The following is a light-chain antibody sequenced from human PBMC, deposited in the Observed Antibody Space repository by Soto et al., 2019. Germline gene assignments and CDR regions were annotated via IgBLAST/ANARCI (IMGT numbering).Light chain of an antibody. V-gene: IGKV1-12*02. CDR3: QQANAFT. CDR1: QGLNSW. J-gene: IGKJ4*01. Sequence: DIQMTQSPSSLSASVGDRVTITCRASQGLNSWLAWYQQKPGKVPKLLIYDTTSLQSGVPSRFSGSRSGADFTLTITSLQPEDFATYYCQQANAFTFGGGTQVDIK. CDR2: DTT.